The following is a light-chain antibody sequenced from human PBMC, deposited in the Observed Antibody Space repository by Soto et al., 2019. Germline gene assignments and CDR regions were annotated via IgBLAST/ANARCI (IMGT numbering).Light chain of an antibody. Sequence: EIVMTQSPATLSVSPGERATLSCRASQSVSSNLAWYQQNPGQAPRLLIYGASTRATGIPARFSGSGSGTEFTLTISGLQSEDFAVYDCQCGITFGGGTKVEIK. CDR2: GAS. V-gene: IGKV3-15*01. CDR3: QCGIT. CDR1: QSVSSN. J-gene: IGKJ4*01.